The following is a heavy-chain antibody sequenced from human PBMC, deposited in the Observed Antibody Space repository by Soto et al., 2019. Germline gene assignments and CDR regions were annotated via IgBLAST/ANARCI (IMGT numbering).Heavy chain of an antibody. V-gene: IGHV4-39*01. CDR1: GGSISSSSYY. Sequence: QLQLQESGPGLVKPSETLSLTCTVSGGSISSSSYYWGWIRQPPGKGLEWIGSIYHSGSTYYNPSLKSRVTISVDTSKNQFSLKLSSVTAADTAVYYCARQGVSGHQRDVVITTTTLLDAFDIWGQGTMVTVSS. CDR3: ARQGVSGHQRDVVITTTTLLDAFDI. CDR2: IYHSGST. D-gene: IGHD3-22*01. J-gene: IGHJ3*02.